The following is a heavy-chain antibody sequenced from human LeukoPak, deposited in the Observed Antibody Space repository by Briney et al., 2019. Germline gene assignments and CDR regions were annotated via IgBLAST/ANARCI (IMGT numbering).Heavy chain of an antibody. V-gene: IGHV5-51*01. CDR1: GYSFATYW. CDR2: IYPGDSDT. Sequence: GESLKISCKGSGYSFATYWIGWVRQMPGKGLEWMGIIYPGDSDTTYSPSFQGRVTISADKSISTAYLQWSSVKASDTAMYYCARRWAARQIYYFDYWGQGTLVTVSS. D-gene: IGHD6-6*01. CDR3: ARRWAARQIYYFDY. J-gene: IGHJ4*02.